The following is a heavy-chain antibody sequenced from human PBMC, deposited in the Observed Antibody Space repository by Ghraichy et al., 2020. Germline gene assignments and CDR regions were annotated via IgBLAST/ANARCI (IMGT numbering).Heavy chain of an antibody. CDR2: IKSKTDGGTT. Sequence: GGSLRLSCAASGFTFSNAWMSWVRQAPGKGLEWVGRIKSKTDGGTTDYAAPVKGRFTISRDDSKNTLYLQMNSLKTEDTAVYYCTTQEWLLAYYYYYGMDVWGQGTTVTVSS. CDR1: GFTFSNAW. CDR3: TTQEWLLAYYYYYGMDV. V-gene: IGHV3-15*01. D-gene: IGHD3-3*01. J-gene: IGHJ6*02.